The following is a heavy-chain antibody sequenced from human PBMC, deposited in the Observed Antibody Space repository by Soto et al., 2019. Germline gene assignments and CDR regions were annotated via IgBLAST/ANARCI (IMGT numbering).Heavy chain of an antibody. CDR2: INAGNGNT. J-gene: IGHJ4*02. D-gene: IGHD2-21*02. CDR3: ERARVVVTAPDY. V-gene: IGHV1-3*05. Sequence: QVQLVQSGAEEKKPGASVKVSCKASGYTFTSYAMHWVRQAPGQRLEWMGGINAGNGNTKYSQKFQGRVTITRDKSASTAYMELISLRSEDTTVYYCERARVVVTAPDYWGQGTLVTVSS. CDR1: GYTFTSYA.